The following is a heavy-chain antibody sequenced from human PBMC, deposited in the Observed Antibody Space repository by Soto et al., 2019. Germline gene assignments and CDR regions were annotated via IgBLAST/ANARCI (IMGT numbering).Heavy chain of an antibody. J-gene: IGHJ4*02. D-gene: IGHD6-13*01. CDR1: GFSFSSYA. CDR2: ISGRDGST. Sequence: VQLLESGGGLVQPGGSLRLSCVASGFSFSSYAMNWVRQAPGKGLEWVSVISGRDGSTYYAGSVKGRFTISRDNSKNTLYLQMNSLRAEDTAVYYCARDRERDAWYEDYWGQGTLVTVSS. V-gene: IGHV3-23*01. CDR3: ARDRERDAWYEDY.